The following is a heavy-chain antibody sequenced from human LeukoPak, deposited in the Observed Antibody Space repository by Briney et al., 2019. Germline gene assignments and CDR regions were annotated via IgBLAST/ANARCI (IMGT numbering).Heavy chain of an antibody. J-gene: IGHJ4*02. CDR2: IYPRDGST. V-gene: IGHV1-46*01. CDR1: GYTFTSNY. Sequence: ASVKVSCKASGYTFTSNYVHGVRQAPGQGLEWMGMIYPRDGSTSYAQKFQGRVTVTRDTSTSTVHMELSGLRSEDTAVYYCARDQEGFDHWGQGTLVTVSS. CDR3: ARDQEGFDH.